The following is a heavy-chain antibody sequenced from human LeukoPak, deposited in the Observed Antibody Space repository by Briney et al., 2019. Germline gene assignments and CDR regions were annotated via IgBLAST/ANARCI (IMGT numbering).Heavy chain of an antibody. J-gene: IGHJ4*02. CDR2: IYYSGST. Sequence: PSETLSLTCTVSGGSISSYYWSWTRQPPGKGLEWIGYIYYSGSTNYNPSLKSRVTISVDTSKNQFSLKLSSVTAADTAVYYCARESHSSGWYNWGQGTLVTVSS. D-gene: IGHD6-19*01. CDR3: ARESHSSGWYN. V-gene: IGHV4-59*01. CDR1: GGSISSYY.